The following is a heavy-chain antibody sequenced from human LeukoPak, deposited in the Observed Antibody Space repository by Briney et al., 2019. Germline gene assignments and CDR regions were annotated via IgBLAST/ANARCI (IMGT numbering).Heavy chain of an antibody. CDR2: IYYSGSA. V-gene: IGHV4-59*01. D-gene: IGHD6-13*01. Sequence: SETLSLTCTVSGGSISSYYWSWIRQPPGRGLEWIGYIYYSGSANYNPSLKSRVTISIHTSKNQFSLKLSSVTAADTAVFYCARVKQLVYSYYFDYWGQGTLVTVSS. CDR1: GGSISSYY. CDR3: ARVKQLVYSYYFDY. J-gene: IGHJ4*02.